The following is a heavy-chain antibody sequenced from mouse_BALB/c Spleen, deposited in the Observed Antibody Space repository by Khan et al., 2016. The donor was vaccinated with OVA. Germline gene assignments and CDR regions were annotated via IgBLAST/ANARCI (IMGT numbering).Heavy chain of an antibody. D-gene: IGHD1-2*01. Sequence: VQLEESGPGLVKPSQSLSLTCTVTGYSITSGYGWNWIRQFPGNKLEWMGYISYSGSTNYNPSLKSRISITRDTSKNQFFLQLNSVTTEDTATYYCAKTARIKYWGQGTTLTVSS. J-gene: IGHJ2*01. CDR2: ISYSGST. CDR3: AKTARIKY. V-gene: IGHV3-2*02. CDR1: GYSITSGYG.